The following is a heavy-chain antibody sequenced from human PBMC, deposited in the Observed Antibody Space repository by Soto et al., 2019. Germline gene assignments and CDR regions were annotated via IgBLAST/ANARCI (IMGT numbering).Heavy chain of an antibody. V-gene: IGHV3-23*01. Sequence: PGGSLRLSCAASGFTFRNYAMTWARQAPGKGLEWVSSLLRSGSSAYYADSVRGRFTISSDTSANSLYLQMDKLRAEDTAIYYCAKDAISGDGIWLMDSWGQGTVVTVSS. D-gene: IGHD4-17*01. J-gene: IGHJ5*02. CDR3: AKDAISGDGIWLMDS. CDR2: LLRSGSSA. CDR1: GFTFRNYA.